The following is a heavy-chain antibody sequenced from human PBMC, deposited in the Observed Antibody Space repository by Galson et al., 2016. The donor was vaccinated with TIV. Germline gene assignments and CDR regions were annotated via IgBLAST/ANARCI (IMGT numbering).Heavy chain of an antibody. CDR3: ARDRGSMTMILVVDYYYGMDG. V-gene: IGHV1-18*04. CDR1: GYTFSKYG. D-gene: IGHD3-22*01. Sequence: PVKVSCKASGYTFSKYGISWVRRAPGQGLEWMGWISGHSGNTDYARKFQGRLVMTTDTSTGTAFMEVRSLTSDDTAVYYCARDRGSMTMILVVDYYYGMDGWGQGTTVTVSS. J-gene: IGHJ6*02. CDR2: ISGHSGNT.